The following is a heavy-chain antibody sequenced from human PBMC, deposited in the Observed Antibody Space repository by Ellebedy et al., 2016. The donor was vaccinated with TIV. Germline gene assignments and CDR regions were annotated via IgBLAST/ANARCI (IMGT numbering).Heavy chain of an antibody. V-gene: IGHV3-23*01. CDR3: ARGTIGWKGVDY. CDR1: GFTFTSYA. Sequence: GESLKISCAASGFTFTSYAMTWVRQAPGKGLEWVSSITHNGATTYYAGSVKGRFTTSRDNAKNTLYLQLDSLRAEDTAIYYCARGTIGWKGVDYWGQGTLVTVSS. CDR2: ITHNGATT. D-gene: IGHD2-8*01. J-gene: IGHJ4*02.